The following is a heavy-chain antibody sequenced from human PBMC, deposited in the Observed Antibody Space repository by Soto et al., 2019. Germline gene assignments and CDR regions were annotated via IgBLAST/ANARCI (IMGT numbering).Heavy chain of an antibody. CDR3: ARAHYYGSGSYVYYYYYYMDV. D-gene: IGHD3-10*01. V-gene: IGHV1-8*01. CDR2: MNPNSGNT. Sequence: VSVKVSCKASGYTFTSYDINWVRQATGQGLEWMGWMNPNSGNTGYAQKFQGRVTMTRNTSISTAYMELSSLRSEDTAVYYCARAHYYGSGSYVYYYYYYMDVWGKGTTVTVSS. J-gene: IGHJ6*03. CDR1: GYTFTSYD.